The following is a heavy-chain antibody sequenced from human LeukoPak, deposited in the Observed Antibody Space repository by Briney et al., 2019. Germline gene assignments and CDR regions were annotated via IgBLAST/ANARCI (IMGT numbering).Heavy chain of an antibody. V-gene: IGHV4-4*07. CDR1: GGSISSYY. CDR2: IYTSGRT. J-gene: IGHJ4*02. CDR3: ARGLRIAATRMGYYFDY. Sequence: SETLSLTCTVSGGSISSYYWSWIRQPAGKGLEWIGRIYTSGRTKYNPSLKSPVTMSVDTSKNQFSLNLSSVTAADTAVYYCARGLRIAATRMGYYFDYWGQGTLVTVSS. D-gene: IGHD6-13*01.